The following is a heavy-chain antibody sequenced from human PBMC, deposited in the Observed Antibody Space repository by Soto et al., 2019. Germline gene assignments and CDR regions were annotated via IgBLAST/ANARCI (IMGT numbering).Heavy chain of an antibody. D-gene: IGHD1-26*01. CDR2: ISDTAHRI. J-gene: IGHJ4*02. CDR3: VILALGKFDF. CDR1: GFSFGSNS. Sequence: EVQLLESGGGLVQPGGSLRLSCSASGFSFGSNSMAWVRQAPGKGLEWVASISDTAHRIFHADSVKGRFTISRDNSRNRLYLQMNSLRDEAAALYYCVILALGKFDFWGQGTLVIVSS. V-gene: IGHV3-23*01.